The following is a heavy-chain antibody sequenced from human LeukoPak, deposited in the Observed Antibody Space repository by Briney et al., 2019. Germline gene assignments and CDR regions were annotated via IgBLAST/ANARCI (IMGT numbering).Heavy chain of an antibody. CDR1: GFTFSDYY. Sequence: GGSLRLSCAASGFTFSDYYMNWVRQAPGKGLEWVSSISGISSYLYYADSVEGRFTISRDNAKNSVYLQMNSLSAEDTAVYYCVRDATYYYYAMDVWGQGTTVTVSS. V-gene: IGHV3-21*01. CDR3: VRDATYYYYAMDV. J-gene: IGHJ6*02. CDR2: ISGISSYL.